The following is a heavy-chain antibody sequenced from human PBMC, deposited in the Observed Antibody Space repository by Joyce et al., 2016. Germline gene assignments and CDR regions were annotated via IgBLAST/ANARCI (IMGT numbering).Heavy chain of an antibody. CDR3: ARDVLTTVTKAYGY. Sequence: EVQLVESGGGLVKPGESLRLSCTASGFIFSSYSMTWVRQAPGKGLEWVSSISRDNTYIFRADSVKGRFTISRDNARNSLYLQMNSLRAEDTAVYYCARDVLTTVTKAYGYWGQGTLVAVSS. V-gene: IGHV3-21*01. D-gene: IGHD4-11*01. CDR2: ISRDNTYI. J-gene: IGHJ4*02. CDR1: GFIFSSYS.